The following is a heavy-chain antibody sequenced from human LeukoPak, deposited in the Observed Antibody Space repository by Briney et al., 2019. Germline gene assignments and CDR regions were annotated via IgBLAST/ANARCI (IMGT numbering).Heavy chain of an antibody. CDR2: ISAYNGNT. J-gene: IGHJ4*02. CDR3: AARSSSWTYLFDY. Sequence: ASVKVSCKASGGTFSSYAISWVRQAPGQGLEWMGWISAYNGNTNYAQKLQGRVTMTTDTSTSTAYMELRSLRSDDTAVYYCAARSSSWTYLFDYWGQGTLVTVSS. V-gene: IGHV1-18*01. CDR1: GGTFSSYA. D-gene: IGHD6-13*01.